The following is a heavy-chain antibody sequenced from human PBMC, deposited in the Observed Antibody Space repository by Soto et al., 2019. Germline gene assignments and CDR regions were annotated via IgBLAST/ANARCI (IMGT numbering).Heavy chain of an antibody. CDR1: GGSISSSNW. Sequence: SETLSLTCAVSGGSISSSNWWSWVRQPPGKGLEWIGEIYHSGSTNYNPSLKSRVTISVDKSKNQFSLKLSSVTAADTAVYYCARAYYDFRSGYHYYYYGLDVWGQGTSVTVS. V-gene: IGHV4-4*02. CDR2: IYHSGST. J-gene: IGHJ6*02. CDR3: ARAYYDFRSGYHYYYYGLDV. D-gene: IGHD3-3*01.